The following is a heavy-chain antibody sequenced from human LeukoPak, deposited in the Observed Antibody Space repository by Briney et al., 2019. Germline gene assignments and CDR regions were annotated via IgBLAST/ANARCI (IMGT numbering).Heavy chain of an antibody. J-gene: IGHJ6*03. CDR3: ARVRREMKRSLGRTTEYSYYYYMDV. CDR1: GFTFSSYR. CDR2: IKQDGSEK. D-gene: IGHD1/OR15-1a*01. Sequence: GGSLRLSCAASGFTFSSYRMSWVRQAPGKGLEWVANIKQDGSEKYYIDSVKGRFTISRDNAKNSVYLQMNRLRAEDTAVYYCARVRREMKRSLGRTTEYSYYYYMDVWGKGTTVTVSS. V-gene: IGHV3-7*01.